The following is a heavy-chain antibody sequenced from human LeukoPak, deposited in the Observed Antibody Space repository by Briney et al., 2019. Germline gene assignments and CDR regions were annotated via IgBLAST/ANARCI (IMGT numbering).Heavy chain of an antibody. V-gene: IGHV4-59*01. Sequence: SETLSLTCTVSGGSISSYYWSWIRQPPGKGLEWIGYIYYSGSTNYNPSLKSRVTISVDTSKNQFSLKLSSVTAADTAVYYCARGSLGYSGSYFEQSYYFDYWGQGTLVTVSS. D-gene: IGHD1-26*01. CDR3: ARGSLGYSGSYFEQSYYFDY. CDR1: GGSISSYY. J-gene: IGHJ4*02. CDR2: IYYSGST.